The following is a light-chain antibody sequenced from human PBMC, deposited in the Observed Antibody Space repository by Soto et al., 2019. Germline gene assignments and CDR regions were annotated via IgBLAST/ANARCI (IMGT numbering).Light chain of an antibody. V-gene: IGKV3-20*01. Sequence: IVLTQSPRTLPLSPRGRATLSCRASQSVSRRLAWYQQKPGQAPRLLIYGASSRATGIPDRFSGSGSGTDFTLTISRLEPEDFAVYYCQQYGSSPGTFGQGTKVDI. CDR3: QQYGSSPGT. CDR2: GAS. CDR1: QSVSRR. J-gene: IGKJ1*01.